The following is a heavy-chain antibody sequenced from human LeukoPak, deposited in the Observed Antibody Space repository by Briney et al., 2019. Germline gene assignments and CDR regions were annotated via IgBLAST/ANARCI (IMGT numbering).Heavy chain of an antibody. CDR3: ARAWYYYDSSGYYQIDY. J-gene: IGHJ4*02. D-gene: IGHD3-22*01. CDR2: INPNSGGT. Sequence: GASVKVSCKASGYTFTGYYMHWVRRAPGQGLEWMGRINPNSGGTNYAQKFQGRVTMTRDTSISTAYMELSRLRSDDTAVYYCARAWYYYDSSGYYQIDYWGQGTLVTVSS. CDR1: GYTFTGYY. V-gene: IGHV1-2*06.